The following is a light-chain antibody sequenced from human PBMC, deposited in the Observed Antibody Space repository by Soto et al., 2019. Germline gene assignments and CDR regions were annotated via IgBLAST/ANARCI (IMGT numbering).Light chain of an antibody. V-gene: IGKV1-5*01. CDR1: QSIRNY. Sequence: DIQMTQSPPTLSASVGDRVTITCRASQSIRNYLAWYQQMPGKAPKLLIYGAYNLQSGVPSRFSGSGSGTEFTLTISILQPDDFATYFCQHHNSYSQTFGQGTKVDIK. CDR2: GAY. CDR3: QHHNSYSQT. J-gene: IGKJ1*01.